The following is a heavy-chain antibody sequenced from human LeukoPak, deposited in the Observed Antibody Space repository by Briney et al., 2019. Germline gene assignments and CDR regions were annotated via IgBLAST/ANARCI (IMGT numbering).Heavy chain of an antibody. D-gene: IGHD5-12*01. V-gene: IGHV1-46*01. CDR3: ARRYSGYDYDY. Sequence: ASVKVSCKASGYTFTSYYMHWVRQAPRQGLEWMGIINPSGGSTSYAQKFQGRVTMTRDMSTSTVYMELSSLRSEDTAVYYCARRYSGYDYDYWGQGTLVTVSS. J-gene: IGHJ4*02. CDR2: INPSGGST. CDR1: GYTFTSYY.